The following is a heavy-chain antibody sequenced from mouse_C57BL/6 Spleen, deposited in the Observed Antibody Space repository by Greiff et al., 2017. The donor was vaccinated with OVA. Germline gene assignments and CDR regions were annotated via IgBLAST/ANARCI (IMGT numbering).Heavy chain of an antibody. Sequence: VQLQQPGAELVKPGASVTMSCKASGYTFTSYWITWVKQRPGQGLEWIGDIYPGSGSTNSTEKFKSKATLTVDTSSSTAYMQLSSLTSEDSAVYYCARYSNYDWFAYWGQGTLVTVSA. V-gene: IGHV1-55*01. CDR3: ARYSNYDWFAY. CDR2: IYPGSGST. D-gene: IGHD2-5*01. J-gene: IGHJ3*01. CDR1: GYTFTSYW.